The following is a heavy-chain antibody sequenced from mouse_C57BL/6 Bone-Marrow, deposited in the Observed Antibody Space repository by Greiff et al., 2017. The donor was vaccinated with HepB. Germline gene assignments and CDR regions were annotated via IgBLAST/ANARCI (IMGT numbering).Heavy chain of an antibody. CDR1: GFTFSNYW. CDR2: IRLKSDNYAT. V-gene: IGHV6-3*01. J-gene: IGHJ1*03. Sequence: EVQGVESGGGLVQPGGSMKLSCVASGFTFSNYWMNWVRQSPEKGLEWVAQIRLKSDNYATHYAESVKGRFTISRDDSKSSVYLQMNNLRAEDTGIYYCTGRDWDGYFDVWGTGTTVTVSS. D-gene: IGHD4-1*01. CDR3: TGRDWDGYFDV.